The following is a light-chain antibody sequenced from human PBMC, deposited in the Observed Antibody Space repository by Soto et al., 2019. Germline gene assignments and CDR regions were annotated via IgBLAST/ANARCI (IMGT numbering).Light chain of an antibody. CDR1: QSISTY. CDR2: AAS. CDR3: QQCYSAPWT. J-gene: IGKJ1*01. Sequence: DIQMTQSPSSLSASLGDRVTITCRASQSISTYLHWYQQTPGKPPELLIYAASNLQGGVPSTLSGGGSGAYFTLTISSLQPEDFATDYCQQCYSAPWTFGQGTKVEIK. V-gene: IGKV1-39*01.